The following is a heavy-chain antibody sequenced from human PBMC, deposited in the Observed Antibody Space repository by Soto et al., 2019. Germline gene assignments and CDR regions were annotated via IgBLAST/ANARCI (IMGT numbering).Heavy chain of an antibody. Sequence: PGGSLRLSCAASGFTFSDYYMSWIRQAPGKGLEWVSYISSSGSTIYYADSVKGRFTISRDNAKNSLYLQMNSLRAEDTAVYYCARDHCSSTSCSKGYYYYGMDVWGQGTTVTVSS. J-gene: IGHJ6*02. D-gene: IGHD2-2*01. CDR3: ARDHCSSTSCSKGYYYYGMDV. CDR1: GFTFSDYY. V-gene: IGHV3-11*01. CDR2: ISSSGSTI.